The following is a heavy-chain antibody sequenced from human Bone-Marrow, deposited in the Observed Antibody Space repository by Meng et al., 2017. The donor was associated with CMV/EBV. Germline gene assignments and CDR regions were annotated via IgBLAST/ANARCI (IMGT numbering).Heavy chain of an antibody. J-gene: IGHJ6*02. CDR1: GFTFSSYA. CDR2: ISYDGSNK. CDR3: AREEVVPANSSYYYGMDV. V-gene: IGHV3-30-3*01. D-gene: IGHD2-2*01. Sequence: GGSLRLSCAASGFTFSSYAMHWVRQAPGKGLEWVAVISYDGSNKYYADSVKGRFTISRDNSKNTLYLQMNSLRAEDTAVYYCAREEVVPANSSYYYGMDVCGQGTTVTVSS.